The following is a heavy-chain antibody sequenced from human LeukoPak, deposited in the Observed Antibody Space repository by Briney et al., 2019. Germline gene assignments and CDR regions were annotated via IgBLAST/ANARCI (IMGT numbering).Heavy chain of an antibody. D-gene: IGHD6-13*01. V-gene: IGHV1-69*05. Sequence: ASVKVSCKASGGTFSSYAISWVRQAPGQGLEWMGGIIPIFGTANYAQKFQGRVSMTRDTSTSTVYMELSSLRSEDTAVYYCARDTGIAAAGREEGLGVDYWGQGTLVTVSS. J-gene: IGHJ4*02. CDR1: GGTFSSYA. CDR3: ARDTGIAAAGREEGLGVDY. CDR2: IIPIFGTA.